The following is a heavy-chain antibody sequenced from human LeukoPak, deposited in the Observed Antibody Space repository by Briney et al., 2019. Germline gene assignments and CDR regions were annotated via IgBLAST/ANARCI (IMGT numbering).Heavy chain of an antibody. V-gene: IGHV3-7*01. CDR2: IKQDGSEK. J-gene: IGHJ5*02. D-gene: IGHD2/OR15-2a*01. CDR1: GFTFSSYG. Sequence: PGGSLRLSCAASGFTFSSYGMSWVRQAPGKGLEWVANIKQDGSEKYYVDSVKGRFTISRDNAKNSLYLQMNSLRAEDTAVYYCARDSTWGQGTLVTVSS. CDR3: ARDST.